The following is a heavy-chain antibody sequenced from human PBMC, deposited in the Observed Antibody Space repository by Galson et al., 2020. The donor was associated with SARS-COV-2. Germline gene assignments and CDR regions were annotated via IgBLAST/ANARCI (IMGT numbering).Heavy chain of an antibody. CDR1: GFTFSSYW. V-gene: IGHV3-7*01. J-gene: IGHJ6*02. D-gene: IGHD6-13*01. CDR3: ARESRTIAAAGTRYYYGMDV. Sequence: GESLKISCAASGFTFSSYWMSWVRQAPGKGLEWVANIKQDGSEKYYVDSVKGRFTISRDNAKNSLYLQMNSLRAEDTAVYYCARESRTIAAAGTRYYYGMDVWGQGTTVTVSS. CDR2: IKQDGSEK.